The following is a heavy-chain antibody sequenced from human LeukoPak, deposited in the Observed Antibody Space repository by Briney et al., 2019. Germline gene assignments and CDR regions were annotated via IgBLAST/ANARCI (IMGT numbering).Heavy chain of an antibody. V-gene: IGHV3-7*01. CDR2: INQDGSEE. Sequence: GGSLRLSCAVSGFTFSNYWMTWVRQAPGKGLEWVAHINQDGSEEHYMDSVKARFTISRDNAKNSLSLQMNSLRAEDTAVYYCVRDGGVSGYDLLDYWGQGTLVTVSS. J-gene: IGHJ4*02. D-gene: IGHD5-12*01. CDR3: VRDGGVSGYDLLDY. CDR1: GFTFSNYW.